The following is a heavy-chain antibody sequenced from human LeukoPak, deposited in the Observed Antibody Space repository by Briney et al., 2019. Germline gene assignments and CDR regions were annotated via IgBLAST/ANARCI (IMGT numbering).Heavy chain of an antibody. Sequence: SVKVSCKASGGTFSSYAISWVRQAPGQGLEWMGGIIPIFGTANYAQKFQGRVTITADESTSTAYMELSSLRSEDTAVYYCARDNSVEDIAWWFDPWGQGTLVTVSS. J-gene: IGHJ5*02. CDR2: IIPIFGTA. CDR3: ARDNSVEDIAWWFDP. V-gene: IGHV1-69*13. D-gene: IGHD2-15*01. CDR1: GGTFSSYA.